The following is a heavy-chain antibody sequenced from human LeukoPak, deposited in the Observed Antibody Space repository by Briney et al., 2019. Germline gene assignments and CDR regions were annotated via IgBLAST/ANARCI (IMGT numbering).Heavy chain of an antibody. Sequence: PSKTLSLTCTVSGGPISSYYWSWIRQPPGKGLEWIGYIYYSGSTNYNPSLKSRVTISVDTSKNQFSLKLSSVTAADTAVYYCARVGYDFWSGYYSYFDYWGQGTLVTVSS. CDR2: IYYSGST. J-gene: IGHJ4*02. D-gene: IGHD3-3*01. CDR1: GGPISSYY. CDR3: ARVGYDFWSGYYSYFDY. V-gene: IGHV4-59*01.